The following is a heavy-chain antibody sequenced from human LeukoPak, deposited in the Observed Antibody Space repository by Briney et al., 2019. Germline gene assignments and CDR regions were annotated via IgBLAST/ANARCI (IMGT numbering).Heavy chain of an antibody. CDR1: GYTFTSYD. D-gene: IGHD3-3*01. J-gene: IGHJ5*02. Sequence: ASVKVSCKASGYTFTSYDINWVRQASGQGLEWMGWMGPNSGYTGYSQKFQGRVSITRDTSIGTAYLELSSLRSDDTAVYYCARNPYETGHFDPWGQGTLVTVSS. CDR2: MGPNSGYT. V-gene: IGHV1-8*03. CDR3: ARNPYETGHFDP.